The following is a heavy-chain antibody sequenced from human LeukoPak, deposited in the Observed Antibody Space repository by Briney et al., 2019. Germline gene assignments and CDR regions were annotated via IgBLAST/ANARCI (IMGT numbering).Heavy chain of an antibody. J-gene: IGHJ4*02. CDR1: GSTFSGYG. Sequence: GGSVRLSCAASGSTFSGYGMHWVRQAPGEGLEWVAVIWYGGSNKYYADSVKGRFTISRDNSKNTLYLQMNSLRAEDTAVYHCARDPLGIAVAGINYWGQGTLVTVSS. CDR2: IWYGGSNK. CDR3: ARDPLGIAVAGINY. D-gene: IGHD6-19*01. V-gene: IGHV3-33*01.